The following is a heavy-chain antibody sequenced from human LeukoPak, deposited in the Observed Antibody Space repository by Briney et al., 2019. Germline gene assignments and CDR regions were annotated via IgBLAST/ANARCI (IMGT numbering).Heavy chain of an antibody. J-gene: IGHJ2*01. CDR3: ARRTTLNWYLDL. V-gene: IGHV4-59*08. CDR2: IYYSGST. Sequence: SETLSLTCTVSGGSISSYYWSWIRQPPGKGLEWIGYIYYSGSTNYNPSLKSRVTISVDTSKNQFSLKLSSVTAADTAVYYCARRTTLNWYLDLWGRGTLVTVSS. D-gene: IGHD2/OR15-2a*01. CDR1: GGSISSYY.